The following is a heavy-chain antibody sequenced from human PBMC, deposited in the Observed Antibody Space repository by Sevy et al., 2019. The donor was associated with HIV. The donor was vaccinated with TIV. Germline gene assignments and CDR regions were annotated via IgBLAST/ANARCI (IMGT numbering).Heavy chain of an antibody. D-gene: IGHD3-10*01. V-gene: IGHV1-18*01. CDR1: GYTFTSYG. CDR2: ISAYNGDI. J-gene: IGHJ4*02. CDR3: ARSGGSGSYSDFDY. Sequence: ASVKVSCKASGYTFTSYGISWVRQAPGQGLEWMGWISAYNGDINYSQKLQGRLTMTTDTSTSTAYMELRSLRSVDTAVYFCARSGGSGSYSDFDYWGQGTLVTVSS.